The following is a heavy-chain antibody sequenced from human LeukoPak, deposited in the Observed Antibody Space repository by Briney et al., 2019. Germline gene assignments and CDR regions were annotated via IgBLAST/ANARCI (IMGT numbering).Heavy chain of an antibody. CDR3: ARVEEQLVR. D-gene: IGHD6-6*01. V-gene: IGHV4-59*01. Sequence: SETLSLTCTVSGGSISSYYWSWIRQPPGKGLEWIGYIYYSGSTNYNPSLKSRVTISVDTSKNQFSLKLSSVTAADTAVYDCARVEEQLVRWGQGTLVTVSS. CDR2: IYYSGST. J-gene: IGHJ4*02. CDR1: GGSISSYY.